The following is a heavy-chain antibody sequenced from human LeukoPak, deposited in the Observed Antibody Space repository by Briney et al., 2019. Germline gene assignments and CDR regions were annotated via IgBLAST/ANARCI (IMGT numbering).Heavy chain of an antibody. CDR3: ARALCSSTSCTTGWFDP. Sequence: SETLPLTCAVYGGSFSGYYWSWIRQPPGKGLEWIGEINHSGSTNYNPSLKSRVTISVDTSKNQFSLKLSSVTAADTAVYYCARALCSSTSCTTGWFDPWGQGTLVTVSS. CDR1: GGSFSGYY. J-gene: IGHJ5*02. V-gene: IGHV4-34*01. D-gene: IGHD2-2*01. CDR2: INHSGST.